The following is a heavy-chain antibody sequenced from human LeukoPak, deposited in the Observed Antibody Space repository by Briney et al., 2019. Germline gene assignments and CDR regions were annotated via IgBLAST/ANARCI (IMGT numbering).Heavy chain of an antibody. Sequence: ASVKVSCKASGYIFTAYYMHWVRQAPGQGLEWMGWINPNSGVTNYAQKFQGRVTMTRDTSISTAYMELSRLRSDDTAVYYCARETGTYSSGSFDYWGQGTLVTVSS. CDR1: GYIFTAYY. CDR2: INPNSGVT. J-gene: IGHJ4*02. V-gene: IGHV1-2*02. D-gene: IGHD6-19*01. CDR3: ARETGTYSSGSFDY.